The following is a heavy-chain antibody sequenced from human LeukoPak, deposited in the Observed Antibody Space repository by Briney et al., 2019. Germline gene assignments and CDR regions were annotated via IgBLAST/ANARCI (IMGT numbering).Heavy chain of an antibody. CDR2: IRPTGTNT. CDR3: AKLPFYETSAPLRDLSF. V-gene: IGHV3-23*01. J-gene: IGHJ4*02. Sequence: GESLRLSCAASGFPFNTYAMSWVRQAPGKGLEWVSVIRPTGTNTYYASSVKGRFTISRDDSKTTLYLQMSSLRAEDTAIYYCAKLPFYETSAPLRDLSFWGQGTLVTVSS. D-gene: IGHD1-14*01. CDR1: GFPFNTYA.